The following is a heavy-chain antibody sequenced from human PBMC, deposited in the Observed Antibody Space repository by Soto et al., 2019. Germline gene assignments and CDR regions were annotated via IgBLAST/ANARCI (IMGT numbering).Heavy chain of an antibody. CDR1: GGTFSSYA. J-gene: IGHJ4*02. CDR3: ARDDCSSTSCYFY. D-gene: IGHD2-2*01. Sequence: SVKVSCKASGGTFSSYAISWVRQAPGQGLEWMGGIIPIYGTANYAQKFQGRVTITADTSTSTAYMELRSLRSEDTAVYYCARDDCSSTSCYFYWGQGTLVTVSS. CDR2: IIPIYGTA. V-gene: IGHV1-69*06.